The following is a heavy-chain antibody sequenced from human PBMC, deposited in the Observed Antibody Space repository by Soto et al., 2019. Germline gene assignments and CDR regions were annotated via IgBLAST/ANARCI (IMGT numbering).Heavy chain of an antibody. Sequence: PGGSLILSCAASGFTFSSYAMSWVRQAPGKGLEWVSAISGSGGSTYYADSVKGRFTISRDNSKNTLYLQMNSLRAEDTAVYYCARHSPDITIFGVVISDAFDIWGQGTMVTVSS. CDR3: ARHSPDITIFGVVISDAFDI. J-gene: IGHJ3*02. CDR2: ISGSGGST. D-gene: IGHD3-3*01. CDR1: GFTFSSYA. V-gene: IGHV3-23*01.